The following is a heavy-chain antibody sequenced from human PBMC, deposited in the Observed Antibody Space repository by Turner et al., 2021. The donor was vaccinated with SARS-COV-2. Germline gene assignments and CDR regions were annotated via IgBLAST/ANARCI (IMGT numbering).Heavy chain of an antibody. CDR2: ISSSRRYI. Sequence: EVQLVESGGGLVKPGGSLRLSCAPSGFTFSSYIMNWVSQAPGKGLAWVSSISSSRRYIYYADSVKGRLTISRANAKNSLYLQMNSLRAEDTAVYYCARDSFGYYDSSGYYLGGFDYWGQGTLVTVSS. CDR1: GFTFSSYI. CDR3: ARDSFGYYDSSGYYLGGFDY. V-gene: IGHV3-21*01. J-gene: IGHJ4*02. D-gene: IGHD3-22*01.